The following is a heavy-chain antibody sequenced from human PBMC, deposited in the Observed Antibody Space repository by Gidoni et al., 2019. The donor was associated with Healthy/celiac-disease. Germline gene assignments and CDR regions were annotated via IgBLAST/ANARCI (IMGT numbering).Heavy chain of an antibody. CDR3: ARGDGFWSGSNYFDY. CDR1: GGSLSSYY. J-gene: IGHJ4*02. V-gene: IGHV4-59*01. Sequence: QLQLQESGPGLVKPSETLSLTCPVSGGSLSSYYWSWIRQPPGKGLEWIGYSYYSGSTNYNASLKSRVTISVDTSKNQFSLKLSSVTAADTAVYYCARGDGFWSGSNYFDYWGQGTLVTVSS. D-gene: IGHD3-3*01. CDR2: SYYSGST.